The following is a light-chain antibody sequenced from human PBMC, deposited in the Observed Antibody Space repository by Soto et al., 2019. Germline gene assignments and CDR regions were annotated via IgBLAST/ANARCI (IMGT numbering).Light chain of an antibody. V-gene: IGLV2-14*01. CDR3: SSYTRNTALV. Sequence: QSVLTQPASVSGSPGQSITISCTGTSIDIGPHDYVSWYQQHPGKAPKLMIYEVTNRPSGVSHRFSGSKSGSTASLTISGLQAEDEADYYCSSYTRNTALVFGPGTKVTVL. J-gene: IGLJ1*01. CDR1: SIDIGPHDY. CDR2: EVT.